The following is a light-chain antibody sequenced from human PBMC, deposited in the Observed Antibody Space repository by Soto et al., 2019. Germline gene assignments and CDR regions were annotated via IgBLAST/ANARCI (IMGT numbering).Light chain of an antibody. CDR1: QTVTRNY. CDR2: GAS. J-gene: IGKJ5*01. CDR3: QQHGSSPIT. V-gene: IGKV3-20*01. Sequence: VLTQSPATLSLSPGERATLSCRASQTVTRNYLAWHQQKPGQTPRLLVYGASSRATGIPDRFSGSGSGTDFTLTISRLEPEDFAVYYCQQHGSSPITFGQGTRLEIK.